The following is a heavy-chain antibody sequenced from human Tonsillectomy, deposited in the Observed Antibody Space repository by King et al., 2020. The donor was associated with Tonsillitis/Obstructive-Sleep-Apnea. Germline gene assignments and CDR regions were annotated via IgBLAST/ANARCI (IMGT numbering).Heavy chain of an antibody. J-gene: IGHJ4*02. CDR2: IYWDDDK. V-gene: IGHV2-5*02. CDR1: GFSLSTTGLG. CDR3: AHTLRSGGSFGY. Sequence: TLKESGPTLVKPTQTLTLTCTFSGFSLSTTGLGVGWIRQPPGKALEWLALIYWDDDKRYSPSLKSRLTITKDTSKNQVVLTMTNIDPVDTATYSCAHTLRSGGSFGYWGQGTLVTVSS. D-gene: IGHD2-15*01.